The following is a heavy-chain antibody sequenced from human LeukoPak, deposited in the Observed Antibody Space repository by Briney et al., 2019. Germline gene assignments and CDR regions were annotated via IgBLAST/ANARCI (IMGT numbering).Heavy chain of an antibody. CDR1: GYTFTGYY. Sequence: GASVKVSCKASGYTFTGYYLHWVRQAPGQGLEWMGWINPNSGGTNYAQKFQGRATMTRDTSISTAYMELSRLTSDDTAVYYCARDLRSGYYDYWGQGTLVTVSS. D-gene: IGHD3-3*01. CDR2: INPNSGGT. CDR3: ARDLRSGYYDY. V-gene: IGHV1-2*02. J-gene: IGHJ4*02.